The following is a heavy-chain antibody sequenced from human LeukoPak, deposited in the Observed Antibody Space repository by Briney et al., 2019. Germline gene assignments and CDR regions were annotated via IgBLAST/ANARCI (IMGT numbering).Heavy chain of an antibody. V-gene: IGHV4-34*01. Sequence: PSETLSLTCAVYGGSFSGYYWSWLRQPPGKGLEWIGEINHSGSTNYNPSLNSRVTIPVDTSKNQFSLKLSSVTAADTAVYYCARAPRRVGRLDYWGQGTLVTVSS. CDR3: ARAPRRVGRLDY. J-gene: IGHJ4*02. CDR1: GGSFSGYY. CDR2: INHSGST.